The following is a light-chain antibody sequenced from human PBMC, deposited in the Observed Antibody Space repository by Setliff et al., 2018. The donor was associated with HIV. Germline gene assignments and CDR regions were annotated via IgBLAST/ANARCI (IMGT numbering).Light chain of an antibody. CDR1: NIGSKS. V-gene: IGLV3-21*03. CDR3: QVWDSSSDHRQGV. CDR2: DDS. Sequence: YELAQPPSVSLAPGKTATITCGGNNIGSKSVHWYQQKPGQAPVLVVYDDSDRPSGIPERFSGSNSGNTATLTISRVEAGDEADYYCQVWDSSSDHRQGVFGGGTKVTVL. J-gene: IGLJ2*01.